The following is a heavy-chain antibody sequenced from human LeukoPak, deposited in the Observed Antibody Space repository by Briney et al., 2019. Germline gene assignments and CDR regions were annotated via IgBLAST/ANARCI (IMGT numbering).Heavy chain of an antibody. V-gene: IGHV1-2*02. CDR3: ARRGPAAMYAFDI. CDR1: GYTFTGYY. D-gene: IGHD2-2*01. Sequence: GASVKVSCKASGYTFTGYYMHWVRQAPGQGLEWMGWINHNSGGTNYAQKFQGRVTMTRDTSISTAYMELSRLRSDDTAVYYCARRGPAAMYAFDIWGQGTMVTVSS. J-gene: IGHJ3*02. CDR2: INHNSGGT.